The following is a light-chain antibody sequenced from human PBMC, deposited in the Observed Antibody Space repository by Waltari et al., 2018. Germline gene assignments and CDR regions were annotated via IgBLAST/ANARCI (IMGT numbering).Light chain of an antibody. CDR3: QQRNDWPLT. CDR1: QRIRSY. J-gene: IGKJ4*01. CDR2: DAS. Sequence: EIVLTQSPATLSSSPGERATLSCRASQRIRSYLAWYQPKPGQAPRLLIYDASNRAPGVPARFIGSGSGTDFTLTISSLESEDFAFYYCQQRNDWPLTFGGGTKVEIK. V-gene: IGKV3-11*01.